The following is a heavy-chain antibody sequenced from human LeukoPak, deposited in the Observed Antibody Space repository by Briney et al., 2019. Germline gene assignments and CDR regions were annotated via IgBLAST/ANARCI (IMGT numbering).Heavy chain of an antibody. V-gene: IGHV3-30*02. Sequence: GGSLRLSCAASGFTFSRYAMHWVRQAPGTGLEWVAFIQYEGRNKYYADSVKGRFTISRDNAKNSLYLQMNSLRAEDTAVYYCARGKGSYYDSSGLYYSDYWGQGTLVTVSS. D-gene: IGHD3-22*01. CDR1: GFTFSRYA. CDR3: ARGKGSYYDSSGLYYSDY. J-gene: IGHJ4*02. CDR2: IQYEGRNK.